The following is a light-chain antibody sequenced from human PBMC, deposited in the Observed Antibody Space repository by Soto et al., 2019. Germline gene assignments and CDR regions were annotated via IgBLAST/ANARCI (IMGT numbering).Light chain of an antibody. V-gene: IGKV3-20*01. J-gene: IGKJ1*01. CDR1: QSVSDSF. CDR3: QQYRSLPRT. Sequence: LIQSPGTRSLSNGERATLSCRASQSVSDSFIAWYQQKPGQAPRLLIYGASTRATDMPGTFSGRGSGTEFTLTISSLRPEDFGVYYCQQYRSLPRTFGQGTKVAIK. CDR2: GAS.